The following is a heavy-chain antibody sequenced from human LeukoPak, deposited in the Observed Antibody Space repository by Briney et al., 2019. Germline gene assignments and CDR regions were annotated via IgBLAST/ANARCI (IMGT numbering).Heavy chain of an antibody. Sequence: GGSLRLSCAASRFTFSNAWMNWVRQAPGKGLEWVGRIKSKVDGETTDYAAPVKGRFTISRDDSNNMVYLQMNSLKIEDTAFYYCAIDEPNYAPYDFDYWGQGTLVTVSS. CDR3: AIDEPNYAPYDFDY. CDR1: RFTFSNAW. J-gene: IGHJ4*02. D-gene: IGHD4/OR15-4a*01. V-gene: IGHV3-15*01. CDR2: IKSKVDGETT.